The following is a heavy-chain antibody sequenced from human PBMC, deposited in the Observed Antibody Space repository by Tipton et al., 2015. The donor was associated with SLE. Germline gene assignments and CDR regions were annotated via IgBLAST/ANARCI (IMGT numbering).Heavy chain of an antibody. CDR3: TKGGPVEHAIAQPYYYYYGMDV. J-gene: IGHJ6*02. CDR2: IKQDGSEK. V-gene: IGHV3-7*03. Sequence: SLRLSCAASGFTFSNYWMSWVRQAPGKGLEWVANIKQDGSEKYYLDSVKGRFTISRDNAKDSLYLQMNSLRPEDTALYYCTKGGPVEHAIAQPYYYYYGMDVWGQGTTVTVSS. D-gene: IGHD2-8*02. CDR1: GFTFSNYW.